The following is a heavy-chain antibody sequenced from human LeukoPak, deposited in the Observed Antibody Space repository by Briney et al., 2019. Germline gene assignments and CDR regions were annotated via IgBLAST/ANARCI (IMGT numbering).Heavy chain of an antibody. D-gene: IGHD3-16*01. V-gene: IGHV4-39*07. CDR3: ARVIRAPGRAGYYYYYMDV. J-gene: IGHJ6*03. Sequence: SETLSLTCTVPGGSISSSSYYWGWIRQPPGKGLEWIGSIYYSGSTYYNPSLKSRVTISVDTSKNQFSLKLSSVTAADTAVYYCARVIRAPGRAGYYYYYMDVWGKGTTVTVSS. CDR2: IYYSGST. CDR1: GGSISSSSYY.